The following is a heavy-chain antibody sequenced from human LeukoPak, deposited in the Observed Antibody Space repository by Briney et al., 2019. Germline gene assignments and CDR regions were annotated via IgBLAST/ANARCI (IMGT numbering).Heavy chain of an antibody. D-gene: IGHD2-15*01. Sequence: ASVKVSCKASGYTFTGYYIHWVRQAPGQGLEWMGQINPHSGDTNSAQKFQGRVTVTRDTSISTAYMELSRLTSDDTAVYFCARSKKFCRGGSCDFDSWGRGTLVTVSS. CDR2: INPHSGDT. CDR1: GYTFTGYY. CDR3: ARSKKFCRGGSCDFDS. V-gene: IGHV1-2*06. J-gene: IGHJ4*02.